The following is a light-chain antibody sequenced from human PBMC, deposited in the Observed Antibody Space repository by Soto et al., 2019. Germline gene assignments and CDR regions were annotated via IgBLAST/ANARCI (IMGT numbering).Light chain of an antibody. V-gene: IGLV1-44*01. CDR3: AAWSYDLNGVV. CDR1: TSNIGNEA. Sequence: QSVLTQPPSASGTPGQRVTISCSGGTSNIGNEAVTWYQQLPGTAPRVVIYSNDQRPSGVPDRFSGSRSGTSASLAISGFQSEDDGVYYCAAWSYDLNGVVFGGGTKLTVL. J-gene: IGLJ3*02. CDR2: SND.